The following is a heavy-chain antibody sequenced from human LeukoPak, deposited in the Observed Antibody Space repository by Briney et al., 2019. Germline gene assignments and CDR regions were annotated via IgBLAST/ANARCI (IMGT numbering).Heavy chain of an antibody. CDR2: IYYSGST. D-gene: IGHD2-15*01. Sequence: SETLSLTCTVSGGSISSSSYYWGWIRQPPGKGLEWIVSIYYSGSTYYNSSLKSRVTISVDTAKNQFSLKLSSVTAADTAVYYCARNVVGSARLYNWFDPWGQGTLVTVSS. V-gene: IGHV4-39*01. J-gene: IGHJ5*02. CDR1: GGSISSSSYY. CDR3: ARNVVGSARLYNWFDP.